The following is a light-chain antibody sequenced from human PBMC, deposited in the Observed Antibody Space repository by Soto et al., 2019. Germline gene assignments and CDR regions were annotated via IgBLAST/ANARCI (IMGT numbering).Light chain of an antibody. CDR2: GAS. V-gene: IGKV3-20*01. J-gene: IGKJ5*01. CDR1: QSVSSSY. Sequence: EIVFTQSPGTLSLCPGERATLSCRASQSVSSSYLAWYQQKPGQAPRLLIYGASSRATGIPDRFSGSGSGTDFTLTISRLEPEDFAVYYCQQYGSSSITFGQGTRLEIK. CDR3: QQYGSSSIT.